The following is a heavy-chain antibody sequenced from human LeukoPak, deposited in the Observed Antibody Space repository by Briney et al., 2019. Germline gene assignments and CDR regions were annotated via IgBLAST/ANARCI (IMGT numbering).Heavy chain of an antibody. D-gene: IGHD3-22*01. CDR1: GGTFSSYA. Sequence: SVKVSCKASGGTFSSYAISWVRQAPGQGLEWMGRIIPIFGTANYAQKFQGRVTITTGESTSTAYMELSSLRSEDTAVYYCARSLGYYYDSSGYYPNWFDPWGQGTLVTVSS. V-gene: IGHV1-69*05. J-gene: IGHJ5*02. CDR2: IIPIFGTA. CDR3: ARSLGYYYDSSGYYPNWFDP.